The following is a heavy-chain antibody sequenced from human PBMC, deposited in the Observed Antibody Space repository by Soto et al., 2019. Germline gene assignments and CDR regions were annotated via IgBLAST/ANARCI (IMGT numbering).Heavy chain of an antibody. D-gene: IGHD2-21*02. CDR2: IYPSVSS. CDR3: AREKVGTTFFDT. CDR1: GFAISRGYY. Sequence: SETLSLTCSVSGFAISRGYYWSWVRQPPGKGLEWIGSIYPSVSSYHNPSLATRLGLSIDASKNQFTLNLTSVTAADTAPYFCAREKVGTTFFDTWGQGIQVTVSS. V-gene: IGHV4-38-2*02. J-gene: IGHJ4*02.